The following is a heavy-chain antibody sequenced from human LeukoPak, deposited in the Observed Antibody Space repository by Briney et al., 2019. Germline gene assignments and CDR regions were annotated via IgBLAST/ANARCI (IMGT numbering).Heavy chain of an antibody. J-gene: IGHJ4*02. D-gene: IGHD6-19*01. Sequence: GRSLRLSCAASGFTFDDYAMHWVRQAPGQGLESVSGISWNSGSIGYADSEKGRFTISRDNAKNSLYLQMNSLRAEDTALYYCAKSSWLGPFDYWGQGTLVTVSS. V-gene: IGHV3-9*01. CDR2: ISWNSGSI. CDR1: GFTFDDYA. CDR3: AKSSWLGPFDY.